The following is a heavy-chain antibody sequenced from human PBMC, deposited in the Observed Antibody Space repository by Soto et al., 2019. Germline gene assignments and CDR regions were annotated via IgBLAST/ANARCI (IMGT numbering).Heavy chain of an antibody. V-gene: IGHV4-34*01. CDR1: GGSFSGYY. CDR2: IYYSGST. CDR3: ASPYGKYPHYFDY. D-gene: IGHD2-2*02. Sequence: SETLSLTCAVYGGSFSGYYWSWIRQPPGKGLEWIGSIYYSGSTYYNPSLKSRVTISVDTSKNQFSLKLSSVTAADTAVYYCASPYGKYPHYFDYWGQGTLVTVSS. J-gene: IGHJ4*02.